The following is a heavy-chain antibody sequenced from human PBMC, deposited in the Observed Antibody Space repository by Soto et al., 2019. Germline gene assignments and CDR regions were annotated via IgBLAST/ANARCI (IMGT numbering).Heavy chain of an antibody. CDR2: IYYSGST. J-gene: IGHJ5*02. V-gene: IGHV4-39*02. CDR1: GGSISSSSYY. D-gene: IGHD6-6*01. CDR3: AREAYSSSSSVGWFDP. Sequence: QLQLQESGPGLVKPSETLSLTCTVSGGSISSSSYYWGWIRQPPGKGLEWIGSIYYSGSTYYNPSLKSRVTISVDTSKNQFSLKLISVTAADTAVYYCAREAYSSSSSVGWFDPWGQGTLVTVSS.